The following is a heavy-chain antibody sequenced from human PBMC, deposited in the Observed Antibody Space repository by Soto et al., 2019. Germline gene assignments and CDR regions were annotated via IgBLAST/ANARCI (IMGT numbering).Heavy chain of an antibody. CDR3: ARERLEGYCSSTSCSNWFDP. D-gene: IGHD2-2*01. Sequence: PSVKVSCKASGGTFSSYAISWVRQAPGQGLEWMGGIIPIFGTANYAQKFQGRVTITADESTSTAYMELSSLRSEDTAVYYCARERLEGYCSSTSCSNWFDPWGQGTLVTVSS. V-gene: IGHV1-69*13. J-gene: IGHJ5*02. CDR2: IIPIFGTA. CDR1: GGTFSSYA.